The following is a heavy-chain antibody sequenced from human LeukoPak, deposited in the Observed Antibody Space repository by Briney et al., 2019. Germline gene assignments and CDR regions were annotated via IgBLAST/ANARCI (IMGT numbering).Heavy chain of an antibody. D-gene: IGHD3-22*01. CDR1: GGTFSGYA. V-gene: IGHV1-69*01. CDR3: AGAYSGYRLWYFDY. J-gene: IGHJ4*02. CDR2: IIPIFGTA. Sequence: GSSVKVSCKASGGTFSGYAISWVRQAPGQGLEWMGGIIPIFGTANYAQKFQGRVTITADESTSTAYMELSSLRSEDTAVYYCAGAYSGYRLWYFDYWGQGTLVTVSS.